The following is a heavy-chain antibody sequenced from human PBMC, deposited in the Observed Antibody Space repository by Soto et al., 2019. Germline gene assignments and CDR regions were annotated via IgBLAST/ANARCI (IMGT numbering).Heavy chain of an antibody. CDR2: ISAYNGNT. D-gene: IGHD1-26*01. V-gene: IGHV1-18*04. CDR3: ARDGLVGATNFDY. J-gene: IGHJ4*02. Sequence: VNVSCKASGYTFTGYYMHWVRQAPGQGLEWMGWISAYNGNTNYAQKLQGRVTMTTDTSTSTAYMELRSLRSDDTAVYYCARDGLVGATNFDYWGQGTLVTVSS. CDR1: GYTFTGYY.